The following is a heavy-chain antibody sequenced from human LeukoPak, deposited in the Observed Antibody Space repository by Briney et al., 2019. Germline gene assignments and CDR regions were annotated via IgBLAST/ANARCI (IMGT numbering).Heavy chain of an antibody. V-gene: IGHV3-21*01. CDR2: ISSGSGYI. Sequence: SGGSLRLSCAASGFTFSSYAMSWVRQAPGKGLEWVSSISSGSGYIYYADSVKGRFTISRDNAKNSLYLQMNSLRAEDTAVYYCARVDSYYMDVWGKGTTVTVSS. D-gene: IGHD2-2*03. CDR1: GFTFSSYA. CDR3: ARVDSYYMDV. J-gene: IGHJ6*03.